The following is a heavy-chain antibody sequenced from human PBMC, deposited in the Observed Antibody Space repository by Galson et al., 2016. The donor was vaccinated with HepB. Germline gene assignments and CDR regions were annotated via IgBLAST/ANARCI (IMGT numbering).Heavy chain of an antibody. Sequence: SLRLSCAVSGFTFSSYAMTWVRQAPEKGLEWVSTISDSGGSTYYADSVKGRFTLSRDNSKNTLYLQMTSLRAEDTAVYYCATLGGYGTLDYWGQGTLVTVSS. CDR3: ATLGGYGTLDY. J-gene: IGHJ4*02. D-gene: IGHD2-8*01. CDR1: GFTFSSYA. V-gene: IGHV3-23*01. CDR2: ISDSGGST.